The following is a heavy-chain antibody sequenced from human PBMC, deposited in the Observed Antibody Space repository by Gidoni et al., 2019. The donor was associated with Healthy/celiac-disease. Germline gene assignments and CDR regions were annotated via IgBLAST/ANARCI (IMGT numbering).Heavy chain of an antibody. Sequence: QVQLVESGGGVVQPGRSLRLSCAASGFTFSRYAMHWVRQAPGKGLEWVAVISYDGSNKYYADSVKGRFTISRDNSKNTLYLQMNSLRAEDTAVYYCARDSGYYGSGSYGFDAFDIWGQGTMVTVSS. CDR3: ARDSGYYGSGSYGFDAFDI. J-gene: IGHJ3*02. D-gene: IGHD3-10*01. V-gene: IGHV3-30-3*01. CDR1: GFTFSRYA. CDR2: ISYDGSNK.